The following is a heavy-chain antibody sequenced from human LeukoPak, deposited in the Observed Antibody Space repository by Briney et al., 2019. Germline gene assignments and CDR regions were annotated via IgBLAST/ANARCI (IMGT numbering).Heavy chain of an antibody. J-gene: IGHJ6*02. CDR1: GFTFSSYD. V-gene: IGHV3-13*01. CDR3: ARAAIAAAGMGPGNYYYYGMDV. CDR2: IGTAGDT. Sequence: PGGSLRLSCAASGFTFSSYDMHWVRHATGKGLEWVSAIGTAGDTYYPGSVKGRFTISRENAKNSLYLQMNSLRAGDTAVYYCARAAIAAAGMGPGNYYYYGMDVWGQGTTVTVSS. D-gene: IGHD6-13*01.